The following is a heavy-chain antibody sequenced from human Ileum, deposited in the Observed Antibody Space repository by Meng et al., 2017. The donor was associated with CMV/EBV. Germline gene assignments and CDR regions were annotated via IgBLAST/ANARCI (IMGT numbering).Heavy chain of an antibody. CDR3: AREAVGVENGDYADY. CDR1: GGSFSGYY. V-gene: IGHV4-34*01. CDR2: INQSGST. Sequence: GTGLSRPSETLSHPGAGYGGSFSGYYVRWIRQFPGKWLEWMGEINQSGSTNYNPSLKSRVTISADTSKKGFSLKVSSVTAADTAVYYCAREAVGVENGDYADYWGQGILVTVSS. D-gene: IGHD4-17*01. J-gene: IGHJ4*02.